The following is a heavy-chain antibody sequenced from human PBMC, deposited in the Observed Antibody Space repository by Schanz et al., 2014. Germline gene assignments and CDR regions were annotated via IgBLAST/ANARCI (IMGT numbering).Heavy chain of an antibody. Sequence: EAQLLESGGGLVQPGGSLRLSCAASGFTFSAYAMTWVRQIPGKGLEWVSSINTGGGSTYYADSVKGRFTISRDNAKNTLKLQMNTLRAEDTAEYYCARDFVLEQLGYSRCDDAMDVWGQGTTVTVSS. CDR3: ARDFVLEQLGYSRCDDAMDV. J-gene: IGHJ6*02. D-gene: IGHD6-13*01. CDR1: GFTFSAYA. V-gene: IGHV3-23*01. CDR2: INTGGGST.